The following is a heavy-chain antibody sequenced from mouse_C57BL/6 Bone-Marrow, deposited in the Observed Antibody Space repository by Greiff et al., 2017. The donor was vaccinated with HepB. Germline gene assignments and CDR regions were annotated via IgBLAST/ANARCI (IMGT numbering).Heavy chain of an antibody. CDR3: ARPYYYGSFDY. CDR1: GYTFTSYG. Sequence: VQLQESGAELARPGASVKLSCKASGYTFTSYGISWVKQRTGQGLEWIGEIYPRSGNTYYNEKFKGKATLTADKSSSTAYMELRSLTSEDSAVYFCARPYYYGSFDYWGQGTTLTVSS. V-gene: IGHV1-81*01. CDR2: IYPRSGNT. J-gene: IGHJ2*01. D-gene: IGHD1-1*01.